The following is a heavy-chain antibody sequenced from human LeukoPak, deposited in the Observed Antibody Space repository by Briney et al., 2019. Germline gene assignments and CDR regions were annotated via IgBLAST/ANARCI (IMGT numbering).Heavy chain of an antibody. V-gene: IGHV1-2*06. D-gene: IGHD5-18*01. CDR2: INPNSGGT. Sequence: ASVKVSCKASGYTFTGYYMHWVRQAPGQGLEWMGRINPNSGGTNYAQKFQGRVTMTRDTSISTAYMELSRLRSDDTAVYYCARDAGYSYGYDSWGQGTLVTVSS. J-gene: IGHJ5*01. CDR3: ARDAGYSYGYDS. CDR1: GYTFTGYY.